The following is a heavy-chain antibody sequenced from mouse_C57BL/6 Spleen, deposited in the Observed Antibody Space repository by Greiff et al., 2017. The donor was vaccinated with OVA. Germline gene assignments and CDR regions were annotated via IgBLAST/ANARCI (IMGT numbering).Heavy chain of an antibody. CDR2: ISSGGSYT. CDR1: GFTFSSYG. CDR3: ARLDYGSSYFDY. J-gene: IGHJ2*01. Sequence: EVNVVESGGDLVKPGGSLKLSCAASGFTFSSYGMSWVRQTPDKRLEWVATISSGGSYTYYPDSVKGRFTISRDNAKNTLYLQMSSLKSEDTAMYYCARLDYGSSYFDYWGQGTTLTVSS. D-gene: IGHD1-1*01. V-gene: IGHV5-6*01.